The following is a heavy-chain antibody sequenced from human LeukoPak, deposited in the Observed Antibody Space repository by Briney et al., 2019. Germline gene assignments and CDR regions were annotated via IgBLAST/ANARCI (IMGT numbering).Heavy chain of an antibody. V-gene: IGHV4-38-2*02. Sequence: SETLSLTCTVSGYSISSGYYWGWIRLPPGKGLEWIGSFFHSGSTYYDPSLKSRVTISVDTSKSQFSLELTSVTAADTAVYYCARSVDSSGYYVFDLWGRGTLVTVSS. CDR1: GYSISSGYY. CDR2: FFHSGST. J-gene: IGHJ2*01. CDR3: ARSVDSSGYYVFDL. D-gene: IGHD3-22*01.